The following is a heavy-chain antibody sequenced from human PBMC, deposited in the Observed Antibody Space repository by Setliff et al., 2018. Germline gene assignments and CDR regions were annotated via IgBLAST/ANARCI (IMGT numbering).Heavy chain of an antibody. Sequence: ASVKVSCKTSGYTFTDYYIHWVRQAPGEGLEWMGWLNPKNNNTSYAQKFLGRVTMTRDTSISAAYMELITLRSDDTALYYCARDPLPKHYDVVTGYYSAPNYYYMDVWGKGTTVTVSS. CDR2: LNPKNNNT. CDR1: GYTFTDYY. CDR3: ARDPLPKHYDVVTGYYSAPNYYYMDV. V-gene: IGHV1-2*02. D-gene: IGHD3-9*01. J-gene: IGHJ6*03.